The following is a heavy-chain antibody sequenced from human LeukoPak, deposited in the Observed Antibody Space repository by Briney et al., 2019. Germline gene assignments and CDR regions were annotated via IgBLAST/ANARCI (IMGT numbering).Heavy chain of an antibody. V-gene: IGHV4-34*01. Sequence: SETLSLTCAVYGGSFSGYYWSWIRQPPGKGLEWIGEINHSGSTNYNPSLTSRVTISVDTSKNQFSLKLSSVTAADTAVYYCARGRRYYDFWSGPTSYYYYMDVWGKGTTVTVSS. CDR3: ARGRRYYDFWSGPTSYYYYMDV. J-gene: IGHJ6*03. CDR1: GGSFSGYY. D-gene: IGHD3-3*01. CDR2: INHSGST.